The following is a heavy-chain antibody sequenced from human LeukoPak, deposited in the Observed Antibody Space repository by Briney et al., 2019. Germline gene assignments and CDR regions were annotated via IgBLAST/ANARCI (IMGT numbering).Heavy chain of an antibody. Sequence: SETLSLTCTVSGGSISSYYWSWIRQPAGKGLEWIGRTYTSGSTNYNPSLKSRVTMSVDTSKNQFSLKLSSVTAADTAVYYCARAGYSSSWPLVDYWGQGTLVTVSS. CDR3: ARAGYSSSWPLVDY. CDR1: GGSISSYY. V-gene: IGHV4-4*07. D-gene: IGHD6-13*01. CDR2: TYTSGST. J-gene: IGHJ4*02.